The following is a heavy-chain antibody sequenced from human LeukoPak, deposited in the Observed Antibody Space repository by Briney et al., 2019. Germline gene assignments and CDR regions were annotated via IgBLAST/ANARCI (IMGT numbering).Heavy chain of an antibody. CDR3: ASGGGWVFNN. V-gene: IGHV3-7*01. CDR2: INQDGSEK. Sequence: GGSLRLSCAASGFPFSSHWLSWFRQSPGKGLEWVAHINQDGSEKYYVDSVKGRFTISRDNARNSQYLQMNSLRAEDSAVYYCASGGGWVFNNWGQGTLVTVSS. D-gene: IGHD6-19*01. J-gene: IGHJ4*02. CDR1: GFPFSSHW.